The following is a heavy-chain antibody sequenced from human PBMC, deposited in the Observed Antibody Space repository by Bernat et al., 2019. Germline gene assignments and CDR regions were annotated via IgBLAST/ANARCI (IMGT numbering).Heavy chain of an antibody. D-gene: IGHD3-3*01. CDR3: ARFLRFLEWLPDGWFDP. V-gene: IGHV4-31*03. Sequence: QVQLQESGPGLVKPSQTLSLTCTVSGGSISSGGYYWSWIRQHPGKGLEWIGYIYYSGSTYYNPSLKSRVTISVDTSKNQFSLKLSPVTAADTAVYYCARFLRFLEWLPDGWFDPWGQGTLVTVSS. J-gene: IGHJ5*02. CDR1: GGSISSGGYY. CDR2: IYYSGST.